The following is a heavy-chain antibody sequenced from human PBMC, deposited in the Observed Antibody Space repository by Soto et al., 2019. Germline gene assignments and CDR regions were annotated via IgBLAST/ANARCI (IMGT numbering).Heavy chain of an antibody. Sequence: GSLRLSCAASGSPFSNYAMTWVRQAPGKGLEWVSSISAGPNGPYYADSVKGRFTISRDNSKTTVFLQMNALRAEDTAIYYCAKDLNYYGSGSHYWGQGTPVTVSS. CDR3: AKDLNYYGSGSHY. J-gene: IGHJ4*02. CDR1: GSPFSNYA. D-gene: IGHD3-10*01. V-gene: IGHV3-23*01. CDR2: ISAGPNGP.